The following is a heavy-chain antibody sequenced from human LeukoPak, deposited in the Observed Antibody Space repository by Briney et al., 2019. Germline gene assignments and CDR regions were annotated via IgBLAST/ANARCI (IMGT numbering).Heavy chain of an antibody. D-gene: IGHD6-6*01. J-gene: IGHJ6*02. Sequence: SETLSLTCAVYGGSFSGYYWSWIRQPPGKGLEWVGEINHSGSTNYNPSLKSRGTISVDTSKNQFSLKLSSVTAADTAVYYCARGRIAARQGVYYYGMDVWGQGTTVTVSS. CDR3: ARGRIAARQGVYYYGMDV. CDR2: INHSGST. V-gene: IGHV4-34*01. CDR1: GGSFSGYY.